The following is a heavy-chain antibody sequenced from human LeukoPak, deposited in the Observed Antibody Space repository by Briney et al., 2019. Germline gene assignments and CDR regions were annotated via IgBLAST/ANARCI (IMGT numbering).Heavy chain of an antibody. J-gene: IGHJ4*02. D-gene: IGHD6-25*01. CDR1: GFTFSDYY. CDR2: ISRGGSTT. Sequence: PGGSLRPSCAASGFTFSDYYMSWIRQAPGKGLEWISYISRGGSTTYYADSVKGRFTISRDNAKNSLYLQMNSLRAEDTAVYYCARQPRVAAAPIWGQGTLVTVSP. V-gene: IGHV3-11*01. CDR3: ARQPRVAAAPI.